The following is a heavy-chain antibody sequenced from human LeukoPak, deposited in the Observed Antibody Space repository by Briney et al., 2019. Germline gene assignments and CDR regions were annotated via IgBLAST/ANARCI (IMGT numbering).Heavy chain of an antibody. V-gene: IGHV5-51*01. CDR2: IYPGDSDT. CDR3: ARLEIYGSGSYYED. J-gene: IGHJ4*02. Sequence: GASLKISCKGSGYNFSGFWIGWVRQMPGKGLEWVGVIYPGDSDTRYSPSFQGQVTISADKSISTAYLQWSSLKASDTAMYYCARLEIYGSGSYYEDWGQGTLVTVSS. D-gene: IGHD3-10*01. CDR1: GYNFSGFW.